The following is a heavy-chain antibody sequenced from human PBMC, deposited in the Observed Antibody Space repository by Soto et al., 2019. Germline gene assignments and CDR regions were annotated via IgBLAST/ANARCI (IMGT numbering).Heavy chain of an antibody. Sequence: GWSLRLSCASSVFTFISYSMNWVRQAPGKGLEWVSYISSRSTIYYADSVKGRFTISRDNAKNSLYLQMNSLRDEDTVLYYCARTYLLGATVFDYWGQGTLVTVSS. CDR2: ISSRSTI. CDR3: ARTYLLGATVFDY. V-gene: IGHV3-48*02. D-gene: IGHD1-26*01. CDR1: VFTFISYS. J-gene: IGHJ4*02.